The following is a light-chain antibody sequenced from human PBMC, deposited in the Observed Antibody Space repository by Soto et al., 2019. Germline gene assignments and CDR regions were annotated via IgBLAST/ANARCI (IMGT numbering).Light chain of an antibody. CDR1: QSVRIK. Sequence: IVMTISAATLSVSQEERAILSCRASQSVRIKLAWYQQKPGQATRLRIYDTSTRATGIPARFSGSVSGTEFTLTISILQYEDFAVCYCKKYTNWPPIRFGQGTRPAI. V-gene: IGKV3-15*01. CDR2: DTS. CDR3: KKYTNWPPIR. J-gene: IGKJ5*01.